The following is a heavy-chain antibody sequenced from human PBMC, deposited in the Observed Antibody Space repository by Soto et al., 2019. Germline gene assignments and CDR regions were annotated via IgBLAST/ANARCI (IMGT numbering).Heavy chain of an antibody. CDR1: GYSFTSYD. CDR3: ARSVEWLASFDY. Sequence: QVQLVQSGAEVKKPGASVKVSCKASGYSFTSYDINWVRQATGQGLEWMGWMNPNSGNTGYAQKFQGRVTMTRNTSISTAYMELSSLRSEDTAVYYCARSVEWLASFDYWGQGTLVTVSS. D-gene: IGHD6-19*01. V-gene: IGHV1-8*01. CDR2: MNPNSGNT. J-gene: IGHJ4*02.